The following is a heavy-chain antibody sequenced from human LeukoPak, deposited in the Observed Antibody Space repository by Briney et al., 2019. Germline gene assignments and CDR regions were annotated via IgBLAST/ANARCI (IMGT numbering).Heavy chain of an antibody. J-gene: IGHJ6*03. CDR2: IYSSGST. V-gene: IGHV4-30-4*07. CDR1: GASISSDGYS. Sequence: SETLSLTCAVSGASISSDGYSWSWIRQPPGRGLECIGYIYSSGSTYYNPSLKSRVTISVDTSKNQFSLKLCSVTAADTAVYYWARGLPPAAISRILFYYYYYIDVWGKGTTVTVSS. CDR3: ARGLPPAAISRILFYYYYYIDV. D-gene: IGHD2-2*01.